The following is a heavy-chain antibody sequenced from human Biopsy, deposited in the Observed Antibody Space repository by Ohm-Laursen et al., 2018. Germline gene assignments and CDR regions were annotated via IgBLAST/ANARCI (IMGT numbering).Heavy chain of an antibody. V-gene: IGHV4-59*08. J-gene: IGHJ5*02. CDR3: ARHPTGFWFDP. CDR1: GGSFSTYY. Sequence: SDTLSLTCSVSGGSFSTYYWTWIRQPPGKGLEWIASINYRGNTNYNPSLKSRVAISVDTSTNQFSLKVSSVTAADTALYYCARHPTGFWFDPWGHGTLVTVSS. CDR2: INYRGNT.